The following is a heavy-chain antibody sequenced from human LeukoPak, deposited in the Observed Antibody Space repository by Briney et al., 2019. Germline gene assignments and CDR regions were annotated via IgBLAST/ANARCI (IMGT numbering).Heavy chain of an antibody. J-gene: IGHJ4*02. CDR1: GGSIGSSNYF. V-gene: IGHV4-39*01. Sequence: SETLSLTCTVSGGSIGSSNYFWGWIRQTPGMGLAWIGSIYYSGTIYYDPSLKSRVTISVDTSKNQFSLRLRSVTAADTAVYYCARHEEEDGYNAKTFDYWGQGTLVTVSS. CDR3: ARHEEEDGYNAKTFDY. D-gene: IGHD5-24*01. CDR2: IYYSGTI.